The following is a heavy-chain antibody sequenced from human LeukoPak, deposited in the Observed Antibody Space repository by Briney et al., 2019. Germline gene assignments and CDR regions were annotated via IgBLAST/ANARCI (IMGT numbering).Heavy chain of an antibody. CDR3: ARAPGDELTGSDLDY. J-gene: IGHJ4*02. V-gene: IGHV3-33*01. Sequence: PGGSLRLSCAASGFTFSSYGMHWVRQAPGKGLEWVAVIWYDGSNKYYADSVKGRFTISRDNSKNTLYLQMNSLRAEDTAVYYCARAPGDELTGSDLDYWGQGTLVTVSS. CDR1: GFTFSSYG. D-gene: IGHD3-9*01. CDR2: IWYDGSNK.